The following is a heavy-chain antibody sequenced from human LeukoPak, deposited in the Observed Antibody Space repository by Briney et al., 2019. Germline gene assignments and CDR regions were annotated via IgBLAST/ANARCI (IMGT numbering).Heavy chain of an antibody. J-gene: IGHJ4*02. CDR1: GFIFSTSW. CDR2: INLDGSEK. CDR3: ARGITSGPRRYDVRNFDY. Sequence: GALRHSCTASGFIFSTSWMTWVRQAPGKGLEWVANINLDGSEKYYVDSVKGRFTISRDNAKNSLYLQMNSLRAEDTAVYYCARGITSGPRRYDVRNFDYWGQGTPVTVSS. V-gene: IGHV3-7*01. D-gene: IGHD3-3*01.